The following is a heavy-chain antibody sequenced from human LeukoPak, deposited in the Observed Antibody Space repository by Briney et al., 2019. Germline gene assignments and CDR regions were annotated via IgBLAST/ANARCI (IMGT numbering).Heavy chain of an antibody. CDR2: IYYSGST. CDR1: GGSISSYY. J-gene: IGHJ5*02. D-gene: IGHD3-22*01. V-gene: IGHV4-59*06. Sequence: SETLSLTCTVSGGSISSYYWSWIRQPAGKGLEWIGYIYYSGSTYYNPSLKSRVTISVDTSKNQFSLKLSSVTAADTAVYYCARDATHYYDSSGYPWGQGTLVTVSS. CDR3: ARDATHYYDSSGYP.